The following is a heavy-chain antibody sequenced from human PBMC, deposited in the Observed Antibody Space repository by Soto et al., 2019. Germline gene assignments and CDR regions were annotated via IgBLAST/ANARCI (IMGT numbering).Heavy chain of an antibody. Sequence: PGGSLRLSCAASGFTFSSYAMSWVRQAPGKGLEWVSAISGSSSSTFHADSVKGRFAISRDNSKNTLYLQMNSLRAEDTAVYYCATGFYCSRTNCYPGDNWGQGTLVTVSS. J-gene: IGHJ4*02. D-gene: IGHD2-2*01. V-gene: IGHV3-23*01. CDR1: GFTFSSYA. CDR3: ATGFYCSRTNCYPGDN. CDR2: ISGSSSST.